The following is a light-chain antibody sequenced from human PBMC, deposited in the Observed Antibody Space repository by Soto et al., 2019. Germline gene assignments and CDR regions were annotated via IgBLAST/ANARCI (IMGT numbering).Light chain of an antibody. CDR2: DAS. CDR1: QTISTY. V-gene: IGKV1-39*01. Sequence: DIQMTQSPSSLSASVGDRVTITCRASQTISTYLNWYQQKPGKAPRLLIYDASSLLSGVPSRFSGSGSGTDFTLTIASLQPDDFSTYYCQQSDSTPYTFGQGTKVEI. CDR3: QQSDSTPYT. J-gene: IGKJ2*01.